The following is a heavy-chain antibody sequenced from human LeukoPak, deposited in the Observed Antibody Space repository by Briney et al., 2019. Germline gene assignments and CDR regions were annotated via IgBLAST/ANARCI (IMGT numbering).Heavy chain of an antibody. Sequence: GGSLRLSCAASGFTFSSYSMNWVRQAPGKGLEWVSAISGSGGSTYYADSVKGRFTISRDNSKNTLYLQMNSLRAEDTAVYYCAKDAERSKYYYDSSGYYPRDYWGQGTLVTVSS. CDR3: AKDAERSKYYYDSSGYYPRDY. V-gene: IGHV3-23*01. CDR1: GFTFSSYS. D-gene: IGHD3-22*01. J-gene: IGHJ4*02. CDR2: ISGSGGST.